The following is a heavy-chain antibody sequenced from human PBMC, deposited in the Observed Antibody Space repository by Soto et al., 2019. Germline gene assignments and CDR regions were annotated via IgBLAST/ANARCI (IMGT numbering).Heavy chain of an antibody. Sequence: GGSLRLSCAASGFTFSSYGMHWVRQAPGKGLEWVAVIWYDGSNKYYADSVKGRFTISRDNSKNTLYLQMNSLRAEDTAVYYCAREGMVAVAATGAFDIWGQGTMVTVSS. CDR1: GFTFSSYG. V-gene: IGHV3-33*01. D-gene: IGHD2-15*01. J-gene: IGHJ3*02. CDR3: AREGMVAVAATGAFDI. CDR2: IWYDGSNK.